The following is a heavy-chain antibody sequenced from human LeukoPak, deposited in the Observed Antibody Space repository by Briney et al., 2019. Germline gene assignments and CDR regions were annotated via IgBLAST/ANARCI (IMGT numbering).Heavy chain of an antibody. D-gene: IGHD3-22*01. V-gene: IGHV4-59*11. J-gene: IGHJ4*02. Sequence: SETLSLTCTVSADSISSRYCSWIRQPPGKGLEWIGYIHYSGTTNYNPSLKSRVTISVDTSKKQFSLKLKSVTAADTAVYYCANLHYVSSGSNFDYWGQGTLVNVSS. CDR3: ANLHYVSSGSNFDY. CDR2: IHYSGTT. CDR1: ADSISSRY.